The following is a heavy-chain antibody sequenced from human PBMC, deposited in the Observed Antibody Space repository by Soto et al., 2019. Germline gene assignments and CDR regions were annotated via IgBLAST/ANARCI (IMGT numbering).Heavy chain of an antibody. CDR2: IKSKTDGGTT. D-gene: IGHD3-10*01. CDR3: TTVRFGELLYYYYGMDV. J-gene: IGHJ6*02. V-gene: IGHV3-15*07. CDR1: GFTFSNAW. Sequence: GGSLRLSCAASGFTFSNAWMNWVRQAPGKGLEWVGRIKSKTDGGTTDYAAPVKGRFTISRDDSKNTLYLQMNSLKTEDTAVYYCTTVRFGELLYYYYGMDVWGQGTTVTVSS.